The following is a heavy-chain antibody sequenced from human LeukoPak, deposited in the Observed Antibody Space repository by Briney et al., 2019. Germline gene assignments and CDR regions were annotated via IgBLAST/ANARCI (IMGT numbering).Heavy chain of an antibody. Sequence: GGSLRLSCAASGFTFSTYRMNWVRQAPGKGLEWVSSICSGSSYIYYADSLKGRFTISRDNAKNSLYLQMNTLRAEDTAVYYCVRDRGDCAYDYWGQGTLVSVSS. CDR2: ICSGSSYI. V-gene: IGHV3-21*01. J-gene: IGHJ4*02. D-gene: IGHD2-21*02. CDR3: VRDRGDCAYDY. CDR1: GFTFSTYR.